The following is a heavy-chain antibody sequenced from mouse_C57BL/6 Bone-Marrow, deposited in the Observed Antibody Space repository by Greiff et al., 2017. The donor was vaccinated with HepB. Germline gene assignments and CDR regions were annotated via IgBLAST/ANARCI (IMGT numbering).Heavy chain of an antibody. V-gene: IGHV1-82*01. D-gene: IGHD2-4*01. CDR3: ARPTMIDYYAMDY. CDR1: GYAFSSSW. J-gene: IGHJ4*01. Sequence: VKLMESGPELVKPGASVKISCKASGYAFSSSWMNWVKQRPGKGLEWIGRIYPGDGDTNYNGKFKGKATLTADKSSSTAYMQLSSLTSEDSAVYFCARPTMIDYYAMDYWGQGTSVTVSS. CDR2: IYPGDGDT.